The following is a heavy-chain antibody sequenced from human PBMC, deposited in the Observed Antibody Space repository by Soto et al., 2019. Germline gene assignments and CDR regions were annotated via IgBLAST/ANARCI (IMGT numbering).Heavy chain of an antibody. Sequence: GGSLRLSCAASGFTFSSYSMNWVRQAPGKGLEWVSYISSSSSTIYYADSVKGRFTISRDNAKNSLYLQMNSLRAEDTAVYYCAREGILRPTEGAFDIWGQGTMVTVSS. V-gene: IGHV3-48*01. CDR1: GFTFSSYS. D-gene: IGHD4-17*01. J-gene: IGHJ3*02. CDR2: ISSSSSTI. CDR3: AREGILRPTEGAFDI.